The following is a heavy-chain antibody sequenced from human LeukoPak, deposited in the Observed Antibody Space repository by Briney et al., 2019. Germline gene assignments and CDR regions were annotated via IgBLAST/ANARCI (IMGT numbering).Heavy chain of an antibody. D-gene: IGHD4-11*01. CDR2: IYHSGST. V-gene: IGHV4-38-2*02. CDR3: ARGATVTTTAGYYYMDV. CDR1: GYSISSGYY. Sequence: PSETLSLTCTVSGYSISSGYYWGWIRQPPGKGLEWIGSIYHSGSTYYNPSLKSRVTISVDTSKNQFPLKLSSVTAADTAVYYCARGATVTTTAGYYYMDVWGKGTTVTVSS. J-gene: IGHJ6*03.